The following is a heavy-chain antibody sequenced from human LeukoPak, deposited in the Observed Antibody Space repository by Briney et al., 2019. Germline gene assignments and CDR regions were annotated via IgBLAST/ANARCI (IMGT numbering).Heavy chain of an antibody. CDR1: GLSISSGGNY. Sequence: SQTLSLTCTVSGLSISSGGNYWSWIRQPPGKGLEWIGYIYTSGSTNYNPSLKSRVTISVDTFKNQFSLKLSSVTAADTAVYYCAGTSYDFWSGARENWFDPWGQGTLVTVSS. J-gene: IGHJ5*02. D-gene: IGHD3-3*01. V-gene: IGHV4-61*09. CDR2: IYTSGST. CDR3: AGTSYDFWSGARENWFDP.